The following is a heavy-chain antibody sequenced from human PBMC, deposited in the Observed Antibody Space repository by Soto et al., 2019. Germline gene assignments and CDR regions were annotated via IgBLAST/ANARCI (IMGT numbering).Heavy chain of an antibody. D-gene: IGHD3-22*01. CDR1: GFTFSDYT. Sequence: GGSLRLSCAASGFTFSDYTLYLVRQAPGKGLECLSTISKHGTKIDYEDSLKGRFTISRDNSKNTLYLQMNSLRAEDTAVYYCAREYDSSGYYFDYWGQGTLVTVSS. CDR2: ISKHGTKI. CDR3: AREYDSSGYYFDY. J-gene: IGHJ4*02. V-gene: IGHV3-30-3*01.